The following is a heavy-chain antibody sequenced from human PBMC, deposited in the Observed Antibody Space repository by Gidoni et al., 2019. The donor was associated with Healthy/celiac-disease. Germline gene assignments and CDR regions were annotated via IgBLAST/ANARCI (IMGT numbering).Heavy chain of an antibody. CDR2: ISSSSSYI. CDR3: ARAHINYYDSSSIFDY. D-gene: IGHD3-22*01. V-gene: IGHV3-21*01. CDR1: GFTFSSSS. Sequence: EVQLVESGGGLVKPGGSLRLPCAASGFTFSSSSMNWVRQAPGTGLEWGSCISSSSSYIYYADSGKGRVTISRDNAKNSLYLQMNSLRAEDTAVYYCARAHINYYDSSSIFDYWGQGTLVTVSS. J-gene: IGHJ4*02.